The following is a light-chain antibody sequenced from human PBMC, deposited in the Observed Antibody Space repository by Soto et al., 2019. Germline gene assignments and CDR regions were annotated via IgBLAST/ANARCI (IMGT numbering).Light chain of an antibody. V-gene: IGKV1-5*01. CDR3: QQYYPYSWT. Sequence: DNQMTQSPSTLSASVGDRVTITCRARQSVGRYVAWYQQKPGRAPKLLIYDASSVESGVPSSFSGSGSGTEFTLTISSLQPDDFATYYCQQYYPYSWTFGQGTKVEFK. CDR1: QSVGRY. J-gene: IGKJ1*01. CDR2: DAS.